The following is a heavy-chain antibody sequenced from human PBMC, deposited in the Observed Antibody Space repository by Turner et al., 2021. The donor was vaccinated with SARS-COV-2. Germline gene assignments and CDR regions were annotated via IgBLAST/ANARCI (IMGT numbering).Heavy chain of an antibody. D-gene: IGHD2-21*02. CDR1: CGSISSFY. CDR2: IYCSGST. V-gene: IGHV4-59*12. J-gene: IGHJ6*02. Sequence: QVQLQESGTGLVKPSETLSLTGTVSCGSISSFYWSWLRQPPGKGLEWIGYIYCSGSTNDDPSLKSRVTISDDTSKNQFSLKVSLGTAADTAEYCCEGSQGGGDIFCRPTSYYYYGMDVWGQGTTVTVSS. CDR3: EGSQGGGDIFCRPTSYYYYGMDV.